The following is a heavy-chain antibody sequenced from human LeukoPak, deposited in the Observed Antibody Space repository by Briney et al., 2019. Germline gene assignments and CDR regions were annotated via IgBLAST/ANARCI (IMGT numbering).Heavy chain of an antibody. J-gene: IGHJ4*02. V-gene: IGHV3-20*04. CDR2: INWNGGST. Sequence: GGSLRLSCAASGFTFDDYGMSWVRQAPGKGVEWVSGINWNGGSTGYADSVKGRFTISRDNAKNSLYLQMNSMRAEDTALYYCARASYSGYDSDYWGQGTLVTVSA. CDR3: ARASYSGYDSDY. CDR1: GFTFDDYG. D-gene: IGHD5-12*01.